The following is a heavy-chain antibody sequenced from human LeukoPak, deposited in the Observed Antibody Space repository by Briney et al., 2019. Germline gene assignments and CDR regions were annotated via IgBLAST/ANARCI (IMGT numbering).Heavy chain of an antibody. CDR2: ISGSGGGT. V-gene: IGHV3-23*01. CDR1: GITLSNYG. D-gene: IGHD3-10*01. J-gene: IGHJ4*03. CDR3: AKRGVVIRVVLVGFHKEAYYFDS. Sequence: GGSLRLSCAVSGITLSNYGMSWVRQAPGKGLEWVAGISGSGGGTNYADSVKGRFTISRDNPKNTLYLQMNSLRAEDTAVYFCAKRGVVIRVVLVGFHKEAYYFDSWGQGTTVTVSS.